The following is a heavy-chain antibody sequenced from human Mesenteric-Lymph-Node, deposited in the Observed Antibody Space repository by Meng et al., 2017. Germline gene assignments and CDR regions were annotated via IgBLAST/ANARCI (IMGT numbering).Heavy chain of an antibody. D-gene: IGHD3-10*01. J-gene: IGHJ6*02. CDR3: ADLRSSGNFGRYGMDV. Sequence: GESLKISCAASGFTFSSYAMTWVRQAPGKGLEWVSAITNSGDNTFYADSVVGRFTISRDNSKNTLFLQMNSLRGDDTAVYYCADLRSSGNFGRYGMDVWGQGTTVTVSS. CDR2: ITNSGDNT. CDR1: GFTFSSYA. V-gene: IGHV3-23*01.